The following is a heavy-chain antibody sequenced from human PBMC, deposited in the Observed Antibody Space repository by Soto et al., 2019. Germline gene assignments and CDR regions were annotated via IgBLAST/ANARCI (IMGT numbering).Heavy chain of an antibody. CDR1: GFTFSSYG. D-gene: IGHD2-21*02. Sequence: GGSLRLSCAASGFTFSSYGMHWVRQAPGKGLEWVAVIWYDGSNKYYADSVKGRFTISRDNSKNTLYLQMNSLRAEDTAVYYCARDALVYCGGDCYFDYWGQGTLVTVSS. CDR2: IWYDGSNK. J-gene: IGHJ4*02. V-gene: IGHV3-33*01. CDR3: ARDALVYCGGDCYFDY.